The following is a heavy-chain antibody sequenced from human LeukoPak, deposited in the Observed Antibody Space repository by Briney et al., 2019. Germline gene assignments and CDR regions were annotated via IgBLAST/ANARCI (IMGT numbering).Heavy chain of an antibody. CDR2: IYSGGST. D-gene: IGHD1-26*01. J-gene: IGHJ3*02. CDR1: GFTVSSNY. V-gene: IGHV3-53*01. CDR3: ARDLKVGATSFFSFDI. Sequence: PGGSLRLSCAASGFTVSSNYMSWVRQAPGKGLEWVSVIYSGGSTYYADSVKGRFTISRDNAKNSLYLQMNSLRAEDTAVYYCARDLKVGATSFFSFDIWGQGTMVTVSS.